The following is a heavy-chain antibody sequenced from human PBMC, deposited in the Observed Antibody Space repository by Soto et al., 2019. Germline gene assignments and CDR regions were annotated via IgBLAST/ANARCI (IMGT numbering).Heavy chain of an antibody. J-gene: IGHJ4*02. CDR3: ASGSVGPTTDFDY. CDR1: GYTFTGFH. Sequence: QVQLVQSGAEVKQPGASVKVSCKASGYTFTGFHIHWVRQAPGQGLEWMGWINPNGGGRNYAQKFQGWVTMTRDTSISTADMELSTLTSDDTAVYYCASGSVGPTTDFDYCGQGTLVTVSS. D-gene: IGHD1-26*01. CDR2: INPNGGGR. V-gene: IGHV1-2*04.